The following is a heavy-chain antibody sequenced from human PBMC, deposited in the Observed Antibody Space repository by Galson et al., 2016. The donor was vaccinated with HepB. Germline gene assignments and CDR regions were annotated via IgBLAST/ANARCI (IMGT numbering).Heavy chain of an antibody. Sequence: SETLSLTCSVSGGSIINNYWTWIRQPPGKGLEWIGYAYYTGTTNYNSSLKNRVAISTDMSTTQFSLKLSSVTAADTAVYYCARISPLHFWFFDLWGRGTLVTVSS. V-gene: IGHV4-59*01. J-gene: IGHJ2*01. CDR1: GGSIINNY. CDR2: AYYTGTT. D-gene: IGHD3-3*02. CDR3: ARISPLHFWFFDL.